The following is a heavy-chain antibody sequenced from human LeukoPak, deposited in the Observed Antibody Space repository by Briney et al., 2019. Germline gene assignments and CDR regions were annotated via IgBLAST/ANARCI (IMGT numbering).Heavy chain of an antibody. V-gene: IGHV3-23*01. CDR1: GFTFSSYA. D-gene: IGHD4-17*01. CDR3: AKGGYGDYDDYYYGMDV. J-gene: IGHJ6*04. Sequence: PGGSLRLSCAASGFTFSSYAMSWVHQAPGKGLEWVSAISGSGGSTYYADSVKGRFTISRDNSKNTLYLQMNSLRAEDTAVYYCAKGGYGDYDDYYYGMDVWGKGTTVTVSS. CDR2: ISGSGGST.